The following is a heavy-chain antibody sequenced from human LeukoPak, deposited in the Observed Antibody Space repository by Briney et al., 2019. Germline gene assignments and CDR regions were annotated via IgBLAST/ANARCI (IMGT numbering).Heavy chain of an antibody. CDR3: ARILYGDYLFDY. D-gene: IGHD4-17*01. V-gene: IGHV1-18*04. J-gene: IGHJ4*02. CDR2: ISAYNGNT. Sequence: ASVKVSCKASGYTFTSYGISWVRQAPGQGHEWMGWISAYNGNTNYAQKLQGRVTMTTDTSTSTAYMELRSLRSDDTAVYYCARILYGDYLFDYWGQGTLVTVSS. CDR1: GYTFTSYG.